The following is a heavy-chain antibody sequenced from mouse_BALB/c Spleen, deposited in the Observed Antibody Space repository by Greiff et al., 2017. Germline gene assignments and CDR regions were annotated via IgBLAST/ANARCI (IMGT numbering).Heavy chain of an antibody. V-gene: IGHV2-6-4*01. CDR3: ARNGDGYSSWFAY. J-gene: IGHJ3*01. CDR1: GFSLSRYS. Sequence: VQGVESGPGLVAPSQSLSITCTVSGFSLSRYSVHWVRQPPGKGLEWLGMIWGGGSTDYNSALKSRLSISKDNSKSQVFLKMNSLQTDDTAMYYCARNGDGYSSWFAYWGQGTLVTVSA. D-gene: IGHD2-3*01. CDR2: IWGGGST.